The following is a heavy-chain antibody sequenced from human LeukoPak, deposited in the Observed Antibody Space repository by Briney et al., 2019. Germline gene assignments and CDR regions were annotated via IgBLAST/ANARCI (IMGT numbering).Heavy chain of an antibody. D-gene: IGHD3-22*01. J-gene: IGHJ3*02. CDR3: ARGDLNYYDSSGWPAFDI. CDR1: GYTFTSYY. V-gene: IGHV1-46*01. CDR2: INPSGGST. Sequence: ASVKVSCKASGYTFTSYYMHWVRQAPGQGLEWMGIINPSGGSTSYAQEFQGRVTMTRDTSTSTVYMELSSLRSEDTAVYYCARGDLNYYDSSGWPAFDIWGQGTMVTVSS.